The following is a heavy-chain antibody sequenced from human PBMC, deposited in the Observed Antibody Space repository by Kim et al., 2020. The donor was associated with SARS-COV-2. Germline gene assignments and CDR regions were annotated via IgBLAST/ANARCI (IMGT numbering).Heavy chain of an antibody. CDR1: GFTFNNAC. Sequence: GGSLRLSCAASGFTFNNACMTWVRQAPGKILEWVGHIKSQTDGGTTDYAAPVKDRFTISRDDSENTLYLQMNSLTTEDTAVYYCTTSPGYYSTSPFDFWGQGALVTVS. V-gene: IGHV3-15*01. D-gene: IGHD3-22*01. CDR3: TTSPGYYSTSPFDF. CDR2: IKSQTDGGTT. J-gene: IGHJ4*02.